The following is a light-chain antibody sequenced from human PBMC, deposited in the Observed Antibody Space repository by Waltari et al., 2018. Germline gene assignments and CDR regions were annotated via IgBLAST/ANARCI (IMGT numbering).Light chain of an antibody. CDR3: QTWGTGIYWI. Sequence: QVVLTQSPSASASLRASGTLTSTLNSYFSYFDHACPQLHPEQGPGSSMRLNSDGSHTRGDGIPDRFSGSSSGAERYLTISSLQSDDEADYYCQTWGTGIYWIFGGGTKLTVL. CDR2: LNSDGSH. J-gene: IGLJ3*02. V-gene: IGLV4-69*02. CDR1: SYFSYFD.